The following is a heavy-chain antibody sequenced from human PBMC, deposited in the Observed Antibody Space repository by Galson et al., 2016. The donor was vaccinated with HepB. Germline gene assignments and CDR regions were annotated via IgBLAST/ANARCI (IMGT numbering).Heavy chain of an antibody. D-gene: IGHD3-10*01. CDR1: GGAINPYY. J-gene: IGHJ6*02. V-gene: IGHV4-59*08. CDR2: VYYSGGT. CDR3: ARHSAVGGYYDNGMDV. Sequence: SETLSLTCTVSGGAINPYYWSWIRQPPGRGLEWIGYVYYSGGTNYNRSLESRVTMSVDASSNHVSMVLRSVTAADTAVYYCARHSAVGGYYDNGMDVWGQGTTVIVS.